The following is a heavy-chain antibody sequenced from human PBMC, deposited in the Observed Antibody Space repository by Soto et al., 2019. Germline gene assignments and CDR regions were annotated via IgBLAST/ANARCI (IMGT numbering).Heavy chain of an antibody. CDR1: GYTFTGYY. V-gene: IGHV1-2*04. D-gene: IGHD1-26*01. Sequence: GASVKVSCKASGYTFTGYYMHWVRQAPGQGLEWMGWINPNSGGTNYAQKFQGWVTMTRDTSISTAYMELSRLRSDDTAVYYCARDLLKGGATHRNARHGMDVWGQGTTVTVSS. CDR2: INPNSGGT. CDR3: ARDLLKGGATHRNARHGMDV. J-gene: IGHJ6*02.